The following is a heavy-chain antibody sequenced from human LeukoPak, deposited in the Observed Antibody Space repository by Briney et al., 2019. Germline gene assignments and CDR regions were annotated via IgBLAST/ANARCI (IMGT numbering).Heavy chain of an antibody. Sequence: GGSLTLSCAASGFTFNNYAMSWVRRAPGEGLEWLSAISSSGGTTYYADSVKGRFTISRDNPENTLFLQMNSLRAEDTAVYYCAKEPREYCSSTSCPNWFDSWGQGTLVTVSS. D-gene: IGHD2-2*01. J-gene: IGHJ5*01. CDR2: ISSSGGTT. V-gene: IGHV3-23*01. CDR1: GFTFNNYA. CDR3: AKEPREYCSSTSCPNWFDS.